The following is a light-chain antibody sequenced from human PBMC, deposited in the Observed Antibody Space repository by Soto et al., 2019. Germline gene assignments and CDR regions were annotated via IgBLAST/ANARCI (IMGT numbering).Light chain of an antibody. J-gene: IGLJ1*01. Sequence: QSALTQPASVSGFPGQWITISCTGTSSDVGSYNLVSWYQQHPGKAPKLMIYEVSKRPSGVSNRFSGSKSGNTASLTISGLQAEDEADYYCCSYAGSSTFYVFGTGTKVTVL. V-gene: IGLV2-23*02. CDR1: SSDVGSYNL. CDR2: EVS. CDR3: CSYAGSSTFYV.